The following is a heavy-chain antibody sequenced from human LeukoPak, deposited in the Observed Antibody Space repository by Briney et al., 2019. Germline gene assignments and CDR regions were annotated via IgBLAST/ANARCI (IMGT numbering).Heavy chain of an antibody. CDR3: AKCDSTSCYTFDY. CDR1: GYTFSSYA. CDR2: ISGSGGST. Sequence: PGGSLRLSCAASGYTFSSYAMSWVRQAPGKGLEWVSTISGSGGSTYYADSVKGRFTISRDNSKITLFLQMSSLRAEDTAVYYCAKCDSTSCYTFDYWGQGTLVTVSS. J-gene: IGHJ4*02. D-gene: IGHD2-2*02. V-gene: IGHV3-23*01.